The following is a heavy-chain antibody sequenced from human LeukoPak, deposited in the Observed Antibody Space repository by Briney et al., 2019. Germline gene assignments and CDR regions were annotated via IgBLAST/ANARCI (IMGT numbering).Heavy chain of an antibody. CDR3: ARRAAAHYYYYMDV. Sequence: SETLSLTCTVSGGSISSYYWSWIRQPPGKGLEWIGYIYYSGSTSYNPSLKSRVTISVDTSKNQFSLKLSSVTAADTAVYYCARRAAAHYYYYMDVWGKGTTVTVSS. CDR1: GGSISSYY. D-gene: IGHD6-25*01. V-gene: IGHV4-59*08. J-gene: IGHJ6*03. CDR2: IYYSGST.